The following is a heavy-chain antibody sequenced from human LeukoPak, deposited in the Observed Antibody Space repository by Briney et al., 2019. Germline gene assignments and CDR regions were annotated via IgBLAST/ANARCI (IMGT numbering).Heavy chain of an antibody. CDR1: GYGFTGYF. V-gene: IGHV1-2*02. CDR3: ERDLFFAAAEREGDDY. Sequence: ASVKVSCKASGYGFTGYFMHWVRQAPGQGLEWMGWINPDSGGTNYAQKFRGRVTLTRDTSIYTAYMELSRLRPDDTAVYYCERDLFFAAAEREGDDYWGQGTLVTVSS. CDR2: INPDSGGT. J-gene: IGHJ4*02. D-gene: IGHD6-13*01.